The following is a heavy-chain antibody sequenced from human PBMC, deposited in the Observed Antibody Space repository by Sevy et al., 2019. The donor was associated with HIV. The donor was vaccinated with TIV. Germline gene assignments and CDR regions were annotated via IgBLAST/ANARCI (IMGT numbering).Heavy chain of an antibody. V-gene: IGHV1-18*01. J-gene: IGHJ4*02. CDR1: GYTFTSYG. CDR3: ARVYYWLRLYYFDY. D-gene: IGHD5-12*01. CDR2: ISAYNGNT. Sequence: ASVKVSCKASGYTFTSYGISWVRQAPGQGLEWMGWISAYNGNTNYAQKLQGRVTMTTDTSTSTAYMDLRSLRSDDTAVYYCARVYYWLRLYYFDYWGQGTLVTVSS.